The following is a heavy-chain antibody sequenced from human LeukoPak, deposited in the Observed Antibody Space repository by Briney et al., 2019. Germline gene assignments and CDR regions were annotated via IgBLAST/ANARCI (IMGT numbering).Heavy chain of an antibody. D-gene: IGHD3-10*01. J-gene: IGHJ5*02. CDR3: ARESGITMLRGAHTP. CDR2: IPYDGSNK. V-gene: IGHV3-30*02. Sequence: PGGSLRLSCAASGFTFSSYGMHWVRQAPGKGLEWVAFIPYDGSNKYYADSVKGRFTMSRDNAKNSLYLQMNSLRAEDTAVYYCARESGITMLRGAHTPWGQGTLVTVSS. CDR1: GFTFSSYG.